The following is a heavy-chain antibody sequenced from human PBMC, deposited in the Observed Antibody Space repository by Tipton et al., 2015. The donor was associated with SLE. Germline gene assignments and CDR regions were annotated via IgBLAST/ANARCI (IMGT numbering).Heavy chain of an antibody. D-gene: IGHD6-6*01. CDR2: ISWSSGNI. CDR3: AKDLYSSSSGFDY. J-gene: IGHJ4*02. Sequence: SLRLSCAASGFTFDGYAMHWVRQAPGKGLEWVSGISWSSGNIGYADSVKGRFTISRDNAKNSLYLQMNSLRAEDTALYYCAKDLYSSSSGFDYWGEGTLVTVSS. V-gene: IGHV3-9*01. CDR1: GFTFDGYA.